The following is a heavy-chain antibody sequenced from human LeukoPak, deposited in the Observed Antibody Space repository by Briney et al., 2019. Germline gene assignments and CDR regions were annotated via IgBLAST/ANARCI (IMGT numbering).Heavy chain of an antibody. CDR3: ARAYGYLDY. CDR1: GFTFSNYW. V-gene: IGHV3-30-3*01. D-gene: IGHD3-10*01. Sequence: GGSLRLSCAASGFTFSNYWMSWVRQAPDKGLEWVAVISYDGSNKYYADSVKGRFTISRDNSKNALYLQMNSLRAEDTAVYYCARAYGYLDYWGQGTLVTVSS. CDR2: ISYDGSNK. J-gene: IGHJ4*02.